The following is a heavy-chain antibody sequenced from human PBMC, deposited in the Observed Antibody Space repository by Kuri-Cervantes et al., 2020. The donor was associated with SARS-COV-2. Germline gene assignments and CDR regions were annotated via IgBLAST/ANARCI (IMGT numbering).Heavy chain of an antibody. D-gene: IGHD2-15*01. J-gene: IGHJ6*03. CDR1: RFIFSNYW. CDR3: AKGGYCSATLCFFRYYMDV. V-gene: IGHV3-30*02. Sequence: GESLKISCAASRFIFSNYWMTWVRQTPGKGLEWVAFIQHDGSNKYYADSVKGQFTISRDNSKNTLYLQMNSLRAEDTAMYYCAKGGYCSATLCFFRYYMDVWGKGTTVTVSS. CDR2: IQHDGSNK.